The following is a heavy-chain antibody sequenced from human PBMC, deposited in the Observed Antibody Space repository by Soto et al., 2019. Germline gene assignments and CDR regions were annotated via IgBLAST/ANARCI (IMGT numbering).Heavy chain of an antibody. V-gene: IGHV4-4*02. CDR2: IYHSGST. CDR3: AREPLYPSWFAP. J-gene: IGHJ5*02. Sequence: QVQLQESGPGLVKPSGTLSLTCAVSGGSISSSNWWSWVRQPPGKGLEWIGEIYHSGSTNYNPSLQIRVTISVDRSKNHFSLKLSSVTAADTAVYYCAREPLYPSWFAPWGQGTLVTVSS. CDR1: GGSISSSNW.